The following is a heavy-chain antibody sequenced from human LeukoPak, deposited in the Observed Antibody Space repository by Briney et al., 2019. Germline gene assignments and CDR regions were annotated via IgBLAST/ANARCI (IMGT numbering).Heavy chain of an antibody. J-gene: IGHJ3*02. D-gene: IGHD3-10*01. Sequence: QPGGSLRLSCAVSGFTFSSYWMSWVRQAPGKGLEWVANIKQDGSEKYYVDSVKGRFTISRDNAKNSLYLQMNSLRPEDTAVYYCARGPYGSSGTPDAFDIWGQGTMVTVSS. CDR3: ARGPYGSSGTPDAFDI. V-gene: IGHV3-7*01. CDR1: GFTFSSYW. CDR2: IKQDGSEK.